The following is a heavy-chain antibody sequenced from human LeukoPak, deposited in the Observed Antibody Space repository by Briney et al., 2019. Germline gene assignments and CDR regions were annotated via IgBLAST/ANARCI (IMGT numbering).Heavy chain of an antibody. J-gene: IGHJ3*02. D-gene: IGHD2-2*01. CDR3: AREGWEYQLPPTDAFDI. CDR1: GFTFSSYW. Sequence: GGSLRLSCAASGFTFSSYWMSWVRQAPGKGLEWVANIKQDGSEKYYVDSVKGRFTISRDNAKNSLYLQMHSLRAEDTAVYYCAREGWEYQLPPTDAFDIWGQGTMVTVSS. CDR2: IKQDGSEK. V-gene: IGHV3-7*01.